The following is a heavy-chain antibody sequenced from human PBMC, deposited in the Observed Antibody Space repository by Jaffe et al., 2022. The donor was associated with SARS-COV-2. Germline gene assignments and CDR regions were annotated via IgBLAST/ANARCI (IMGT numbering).Heavy chain of an antibody. CDR1: GLTFTVHG. Sequence: QVQLVESGGGVVQPGRSLRLSCAASGLTFTVHGFHWLRQAPGKGLEWVAFISSDARDEFYADSVKGRFSISRDNSKNTVFLHLNNLRAEDTAVYSCARDRGVTFLDSWGQGTLVSVS. J-gene: IGHJ4*02. D-gene: IGHD2-21*02. CDR2: ISSDARDE. CDR3: ARDRGVTFLDS. V-gene: IGHV3-33*01.